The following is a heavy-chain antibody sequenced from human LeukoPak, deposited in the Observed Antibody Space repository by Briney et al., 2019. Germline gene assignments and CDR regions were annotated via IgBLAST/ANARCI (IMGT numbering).Heavy chain of an antibody. D-gene: IGHD3-10*01. CDR2: INHSGST. CDR3: ARGSPYYYGSGNWFDP. Sequence: PSETLSLTCAVSGGSFSGYYWSWIRQPPGKGLEWIGEINHSGSTNYNPSLKSRGTISVDTSKNQFSLRLSSVTAADTAVYYCARGSPYYYGSGNWFDPWGQGTLVTVSS. CDR1: GGSFSGYY. J-gene: IGHJ5*02. V-gene: IGHV4-34*01.